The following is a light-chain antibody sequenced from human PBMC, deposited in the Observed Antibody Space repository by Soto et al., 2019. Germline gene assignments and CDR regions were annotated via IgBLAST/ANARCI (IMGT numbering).Light chain of an antibody. CDR2: AAS. V-gene: IGKV1-39*01. J-gene: IGKJ1*01. CDR3: QQSYSTPWT. Sequence: DIQMTPSPSSLSASVGDRVNLPFRGSQSISGYLNWYQQKPGKAPKLLIYAASSLQSGVPSRFSGSGSGTDFTLTISSLQPEDFATYYCQQSYSTPWTFGQGTKVDIK. CDR1: QSISGY.